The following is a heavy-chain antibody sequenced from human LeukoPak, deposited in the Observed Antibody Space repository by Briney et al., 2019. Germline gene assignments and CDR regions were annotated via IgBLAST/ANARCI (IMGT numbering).Heavy chain of an antibody. CDR2: ISYDGSNK. Sequence: GGSLRLSCAASGFTFNEYGMHWVRQAPGKGLEWVAVISYDGSNKYYADSVKGRFSISRDNSKNTLYLQMNSLRAEDTAVYYCAKEDSSGYRYWGQGTLVTVSS. D-gene: IGHD3-22*01. V-gene: IGHV3-30*18. CDR3: AKEDSSGYRY. CDR1: GFTFNEYG. J-gene: IGHJ4*02.